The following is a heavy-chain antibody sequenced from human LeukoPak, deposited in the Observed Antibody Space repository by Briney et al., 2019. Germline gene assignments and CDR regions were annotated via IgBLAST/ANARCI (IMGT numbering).Heavy chain of an antibody. CDR2: ISYDGSNK. D-gene: IGHD3-9*01. V-gene: IGHV3-30*03. Sequence: PGRSLRLSCEASGFTFGSYGMQWVSQAPGKGLEWVALISYDGSNKYYADSVKGRFTISRDNSKNTLYLQMNSLRAEDTAVYYSVFDWLLKWDVWGQGTTVTVSS. CDR3: VFDWLLKWDV. J-gene: IGHJ6*02. CDR1: GFTFGSYG.